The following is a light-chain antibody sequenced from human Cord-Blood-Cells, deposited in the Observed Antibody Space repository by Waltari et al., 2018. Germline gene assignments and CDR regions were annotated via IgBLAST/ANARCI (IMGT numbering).Light chain of an antibody. Sequence: QSVLTQPPSASGTPGQRVTISCSGSSSNIESNYVYWYQQPPGTDPNLLTYGNNRRPSXXXXXFSGXXXXXXXXXXXSGLRSEDEADYYCAAWDDSLSGYVFGTGTKVTVL. CDR2: GNN. CDR1: SSNIESNY. J-gene: IGLJ1*01. CDR3: AAWDDSLSGYV. V-gene: IGLV1-47*01.